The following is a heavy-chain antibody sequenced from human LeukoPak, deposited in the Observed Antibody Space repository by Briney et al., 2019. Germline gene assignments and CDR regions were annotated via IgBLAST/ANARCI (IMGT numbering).Heavy chain of an antibody. D-gene: IGHD2-2*02. J-gene: IGHJ3*02. CDR3: TSDVVPAAIVYAFDI. CDR1: GYTFTGYY. CDR2: IIPIFGTA. Sequence: SVKVSCKASGYTFTGYYMHWVRLAPRQGLEWMGRIIPIFGTANYAQKFQGRVTITTDESTSTAYMELSSLRSEDTAVYYCTSDVVPAAIVYAFDIWGQGTMVTVSS. V-gene: IGHV1-69*05.